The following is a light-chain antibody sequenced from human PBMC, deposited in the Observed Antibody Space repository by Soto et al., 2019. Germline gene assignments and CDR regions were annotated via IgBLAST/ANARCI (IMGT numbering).Light chain of an antibody. CDR2: HKS. V-gene: IGKV3-15*01. Sequence: VMTQSPATLSVSPGETVILSCRASQSIGSNLAWCQQKPGQPPRLLIYHKSTRAPDIPPRFSGRRSGTELPLTISSLQSEDFGIYFCQECNNWPRCTFGQGTKLQIK. J-gene: IGKJ2*02. CDR3: QECNNWPRCT. CDR1: QSIGSN.